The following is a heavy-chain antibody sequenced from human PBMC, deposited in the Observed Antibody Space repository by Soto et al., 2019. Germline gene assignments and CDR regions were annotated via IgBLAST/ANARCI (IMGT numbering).Heavy chain of an antibody. CDR3: SKDRYLDHDSRGYLFDH. J-gene: IGHJ4*02. Sequence: EVQLLESGGDLIQPGGSLRLSCAASGFTFNIYGMTWVRQAPGKGLEWVSAISRYGDFTYYADSVEGRFTISRDNSKNTMYLEMNSLRAEDTAVYYCSKDRYLDHDSRGYLFDHWGQGTLVTVSS. D-gene: IGHD3-22*01. CDR2: ISRYGDFT. CDR1: GFTFNIYG. V-gene: IGHV3-23*01.